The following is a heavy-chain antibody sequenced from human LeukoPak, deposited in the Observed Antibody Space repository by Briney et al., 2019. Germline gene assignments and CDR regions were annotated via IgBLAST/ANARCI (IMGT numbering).Heavy chain of an antibody. J-gene: IGHJ2*01. CDR3: ARDLHFLPVERYFDL. Sequence: SVKVSCKASGGTFSSYAISWVRQAPGRGLEWMGGIIPIFGTANYAQKFQGRVTITADESTSTAYMELSSLRSEDTAVYYCARDLHFLPVERYFDLWGRGTLVTVSS. CDR2: IIPIFGTA. D-gene: IGHD4-23*01. CDR1: GGTFSSYA. V-gene: IGHV1-69*13.